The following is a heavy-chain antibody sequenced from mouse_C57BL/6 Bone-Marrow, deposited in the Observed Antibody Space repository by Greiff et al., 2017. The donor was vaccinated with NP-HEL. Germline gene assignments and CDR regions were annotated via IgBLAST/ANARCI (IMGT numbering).Heavy chain of an antibody. CDR3: TIYSNYNWYFDV. D-gene: IGHD2-5*01. Sequence: EVQLQQSGAELVRPGASVKLSCTASGFNIKDDYMHWVKQRPEQGLEWIGWIDPENGDTEYASKFQGKATITADTSSNTAYLQLSSLTSEDTAVYYCTIYSNYNWYFDVWGTGTTVTVSS. CDR1: GFNIKDDY. CDR2: IDPENGDT. V-gene: IGHV14-4*01. J-gene: IGHJ1*03.